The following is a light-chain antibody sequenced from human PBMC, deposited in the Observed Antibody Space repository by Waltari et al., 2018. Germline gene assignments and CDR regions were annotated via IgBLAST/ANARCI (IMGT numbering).Light chain of an antibody. CDR2: KNT. V-gene: IGLV1-44*01. J-gene: IGLJ2*01. CDR3: GTWDDGVHTRL. Sequence: QSLLAQPPSGSGTPGQRVIISCSGSSANIAGNTLARYQQVPGAAPRLLIFKNTQRQSGVPDRFFASKSGTSASLSISGLQAEDEADYYCGTWDDGVHTRLFGGGTRLTVL. CDR1: SANIAGNT.